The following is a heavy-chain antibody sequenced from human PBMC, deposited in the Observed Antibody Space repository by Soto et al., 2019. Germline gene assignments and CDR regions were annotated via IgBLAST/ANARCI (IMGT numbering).Heavy chain of an antibody. CDR3: ASLPWANYYYYGMDV. J-gene: IGHJ6*02. Sequence: QVQLVQSGAEVKKPGASVKVSCKASGYTLTSYDINWVRQATGQGLEWMGWMNPNSGNTGYAQKFQGRVTMTRNTSISTAYMELSSLRSEDTAVYYCASLPWANYYYYGMDVWGQGTTVTVSS. D-gene: IGHD7-27*01. CDR1: GYTLTSYD. CDR2: MNPNSGNT. V-gene: IGHV1-8*01.